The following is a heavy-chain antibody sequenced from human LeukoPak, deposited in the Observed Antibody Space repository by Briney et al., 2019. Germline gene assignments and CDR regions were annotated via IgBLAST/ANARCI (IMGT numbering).Heavy chain of an antibody. J-gene: IGHJ4*02. Sequence: GGSLRLSCAASGFTFSSYSMNWVRQAPGKGLEWVSAIGTAGDTYYPGSVKGQFTISRDNARNSLYLQMNSLRAEDTAVYYCARDPGSGWNYYFDYWGQGTLVTVSS. CDR3: ARDPGSGWNYYFDY. CDR1: GFTFSSYS. CDR2: IGTAGDT. V-gene: IGHV3-13*01. D-gene: IGHD6-19*01.